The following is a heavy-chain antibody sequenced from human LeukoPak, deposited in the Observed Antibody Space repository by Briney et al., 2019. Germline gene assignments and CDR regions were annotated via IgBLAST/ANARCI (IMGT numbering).Heavy chain of an antibody. V-gene: IGHV4-34*01. D-gene: IGHD3-3*01. CDR1: GGSFSGYC. Sequence: SSETLSLTCAVYGGSFSGYCWSWIRQPPGKGLEWIGEINHSGSTNYKPSLKSRVTISVDTSKNQFSLKLSSVTAADTAVYYCARGSDYDFWSGYYEDYYYMDVWGKGTTVTVSS. J-gene: IGHJ6*03. CDR2: INHSGST. CDR3: ARGSDYDFWSGYYEDYYYMDV.